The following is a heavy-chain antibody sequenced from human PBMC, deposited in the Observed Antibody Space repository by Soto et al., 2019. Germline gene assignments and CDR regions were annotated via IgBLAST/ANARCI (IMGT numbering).Heavy chain of an antibody. Sequence: PSETLSLTCTVSGGSISSYYWSWIRQPPGKGLEWIGYIYYSGSTNYNPSLKSRVTISVDTSKNQFSLKLSSVTAADTAVYYCARATVATIGYYYYYMDVWGKGTTVTVSS. V-gene: IGHV4-59*01. D-gene: IGHD5-12*01. CDR1: GGSISSYY. CDR2: IYYSGST. CDR3: ARATVATIGYYYYYMDV. J-gene: IGHJ6*03.